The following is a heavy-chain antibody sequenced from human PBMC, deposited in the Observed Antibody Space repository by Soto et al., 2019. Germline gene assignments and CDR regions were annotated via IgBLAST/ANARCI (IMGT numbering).Heavy chain of an antibody. Sequence: LRLSCAASGFTFSSYWMSWVRQAPGKGLEWVANIKQDGSEKYYVGSVKGRFTISRDNAKDSLYLQMNSLRAEDTAVYYCARDKMGAILRYYFDYWGQGTLVTVSS. J-gene: IGHJ4*02. V-gene: IGHV3-7*01. D-gene: IGHD3-16*01. CDR1: GFTFSSYW. CDR3: ARDKMGAILRYYFDY. CDR2: IKQDGSEK.